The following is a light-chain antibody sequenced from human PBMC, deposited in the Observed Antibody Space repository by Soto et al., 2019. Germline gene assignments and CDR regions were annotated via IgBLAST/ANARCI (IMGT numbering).Light chain of an antibody. Sequence: QSALTQPASVSGSPGQSITISCTGTSSDVGSYNLVSWYQQHPGKAPKLMIYEGSKRPSGVSNRLSCSKSGNTASLTISGLQAEDGADYSCCSYAGSSTYVFGTGTKATVL. CDR1: SSDVGSYNL. CDR2: EGS. J-gene: IGLJ1*01. CDR3: CSYAGSSTYV. V-gene: IGLV2-23*01.